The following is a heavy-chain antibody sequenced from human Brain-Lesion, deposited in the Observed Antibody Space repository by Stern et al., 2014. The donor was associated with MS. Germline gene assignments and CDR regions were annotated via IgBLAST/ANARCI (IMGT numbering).Heavy chain of an antibody. CDR2: IYYRGST. CDR3: AKLWLGELPESPFDY. CDR1: GGSISSSSYY. Sequence: QVQLQESGPGLVKPSETLSLTCTVSGGSISSSSYYWGWIRQPPGKGLEWIGSIYYRGSTYYNPSLKSRVTISEESANYPFSLRLSSLTAADTAVYFCAKLWLGELPESPFDYWGQGTLVTVSS. V-gene: IGHV4-39*01. J-gene: IGHJ4*02. D-gene: IGHD3-10*01.